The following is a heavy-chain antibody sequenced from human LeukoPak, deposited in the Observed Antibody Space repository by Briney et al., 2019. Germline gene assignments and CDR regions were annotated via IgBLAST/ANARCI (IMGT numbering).Heavy chain of an antibody. Sequence: GGSLRLSCAASGFTFSSYSMNWVRRAPGKGLEWVSSISSSSSYIYYADSVKGRFTISRDNAKNSLYLQMNSLRAEDTAVYYCARDRVAAALHLDYWGQGTLVTVSS. CDR3: ARDRVAAALHLDY. J-gene: IGHJ4*02. D-gene: IGHD6-13*01. V-gene: IGHV3-21*01. CDR1: GFTFSSYS. CDR2: ISSSSSYI.